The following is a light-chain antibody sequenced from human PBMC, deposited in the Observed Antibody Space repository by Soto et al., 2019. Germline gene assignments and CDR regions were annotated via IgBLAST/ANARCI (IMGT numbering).Light chain of an antibody. V-gene: IGKV3-15*01. CDR1: QSVSSN. Sequence: EIVITQSPATLSVSPGERATLSCRASQSVSSNLSCYCHKPGQAPRLLLSGASTRASGIPARFSGSGSWTEFTLTISSLQPEDFATYSCLQHYSYPWTFGQGTKVDIK. J-gene: IGKJ1*01. CDR3: LQHYSYPWT. CDR2: GAS.